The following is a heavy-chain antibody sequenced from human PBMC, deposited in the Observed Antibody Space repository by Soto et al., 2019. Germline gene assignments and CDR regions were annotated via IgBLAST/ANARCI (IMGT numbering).Heavy chain of an antibody. V-gene: IGHV3-33*01. J-gene: IGHJ4*02. D-gene: IGHD3-22*01. CDR1: GFTFSSSG. CDR3: ARAPFTIYDTSGYYDY. CDR2: IWYDGSKK. Sequence: GGSLRLSCAASGFTFSSSGMHWVRQAPGKGLEWVAIIWYDGSKKYYADSVKGRFTISRDNSKNTVYLQMNSLRAEDTAVYYCARAPFTIYDTSGYYDYWGQGTLVTVSS.